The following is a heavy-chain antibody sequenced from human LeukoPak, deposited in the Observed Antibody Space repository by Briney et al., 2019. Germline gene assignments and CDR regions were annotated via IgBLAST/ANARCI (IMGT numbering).Heavy chain of an antibody. Sequence: ASVKVSCKASGYTFTSYYMHWVRQASGQGLEWMGIINPSGGSTSYAQKFQGRVTMTRDTSTSTVYMELSSLRSEDTAVYYCARDSRGDYYFDYWGQGTLVTVSS. CDR1: GYTFTSYY. D-gene: IGHD2-21*02. V-gene: IGHV1-46*01. CDR2: INPSGGST. CDR3: ARDSRGDYYFDY. J-gene: IGHJ4*02.